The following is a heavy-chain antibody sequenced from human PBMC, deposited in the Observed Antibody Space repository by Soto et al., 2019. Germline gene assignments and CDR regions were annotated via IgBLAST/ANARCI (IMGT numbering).Heavy chain of an antibody. J-gene: IGHJ5*02. CDR1: GFTFSSYW. CDR2: IKQDGSEK. D-gene: IGHD3-10*01. Sequence: EVQLVESGGGLVQPGGSLRLSCAASGFTFSSYWMSWVRQAPGKGLEWVANIKQDGSEKYYVDSVKGRFTISNDNAKNSLYLQMNSLRAEDTAVYYCARLGYYGSETSDNWFDPWGQGTLVTVSS. CDR3: ARLGYYGSETSDNWFDP. V-gene: IGHV3-7*01.